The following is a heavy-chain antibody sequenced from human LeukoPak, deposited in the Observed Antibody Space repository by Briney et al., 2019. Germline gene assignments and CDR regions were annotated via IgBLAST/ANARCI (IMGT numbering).Heavy chain of an antibody. Sequence: GGSLRLSCAVSGFILSSNYMNWVRQAPGKGLEWVSIVYSGGTTYYPDSVKGRFTISRDNSKHTLYLQMNSLRAEDTAVYYCASQWELRYWGQGTLVTVSS. CDR3: ASQWELRY. D-gene: IGHD1-26*01. CDR1: GFILSSNY. J-gene: IGHJ4*02. V-gene: IGHV3-53*01. CDR2: VYSGGTT.